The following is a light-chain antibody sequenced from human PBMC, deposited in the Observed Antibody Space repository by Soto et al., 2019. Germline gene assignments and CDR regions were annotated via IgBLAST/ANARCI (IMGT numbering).Light chain of an antibody. V-gene: IGKV1-5*03. Sequence: QMTQSPSSLSASVGDRVTITCRASQTISSWLAWYQQKPGKAPKLLIYKASTLKSGVPSRFSGSGSGTEFTLTISSLQPDDFATYYCQHYNSYSEAFGQGTKVDTK. CDR3: QHYNSYSEA. J-gene: IGKJ1*01. CDR2: KAS. CDR1: QTISSW.